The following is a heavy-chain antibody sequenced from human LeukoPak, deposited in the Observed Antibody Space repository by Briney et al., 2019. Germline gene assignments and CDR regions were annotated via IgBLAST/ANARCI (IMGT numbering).Heavy chain of an antibody. J-gene: IGHJ6*03. CDR2: ISAYNGNT. D-gene: IGHD2-2*01. Sequence: ASVKVSCKASGYTFTSYGISWVRQAPGQGREWMGWISAYNGNTNYAQKLQGRVTMTTDTSTSTAYMELRSLRSDDTAVYYCARDLTATSSTYYYYYYMDVWGKGTTVTVSS. CDR3: ARDLTATSSTYYYYYYMDV. CDR1: GYTFTSYG. V-gene: IGHV1-18*01.